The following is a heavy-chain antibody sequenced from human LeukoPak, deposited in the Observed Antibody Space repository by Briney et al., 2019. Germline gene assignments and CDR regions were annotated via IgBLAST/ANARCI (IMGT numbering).Heavy chain of an antibody. V-gene: IGHV3-23*01. CDR2: ISGSDGST. D-gene: IGHD1-26*01. CDR3: AKTESRSGSYYSLFGD. J-gene: IGHJ4*02. Sequence: GGSLRLSCVVSGFTFSSYAMSWVRQAPGKGLEWVSSISGSDGSTYYADSVKGRFIISRDNSKNTLYLQMNSLRAEDTAVYYCAKTESRSGSYYSLFGDWGQGTLVTVSS. CDR1: GFTFSSYA.